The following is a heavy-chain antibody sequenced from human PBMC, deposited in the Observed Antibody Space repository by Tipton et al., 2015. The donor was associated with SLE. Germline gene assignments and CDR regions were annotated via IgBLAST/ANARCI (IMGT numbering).Heavy chain of an antibody. CDR1: GFTFSTYA. J-gene: IGHJ4*02. Sequence: RSLRLSCAASGFTFSTYAVYWVRQAPGKGLEWVAAISYDGTTESYADSVKGRFTISRDNSKNTLYLQMNSLRAEDTAVYYCARDGYCSGVNCFPGAYFDYWGQETLVTVSS. CDR3: ARDGYCSGVNCFPGAYFDY. V-gene: IGHV3-30*04. D-gene: IGHD2-15*01. CDR2: ISYDGTTE.